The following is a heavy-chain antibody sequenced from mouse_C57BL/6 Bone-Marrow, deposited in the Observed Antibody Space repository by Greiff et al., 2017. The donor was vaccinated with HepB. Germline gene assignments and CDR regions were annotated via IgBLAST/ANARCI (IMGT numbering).Heavy chain of an antibody. V-gene: IGHV1-76*01. CDR2: IYPGSGNT. Sequence: VQLQQSGAELVRPGASVKLSCKASGYTFTDYYINWVKQRPGQGLEWIARIYPGSGNTYYNEKFKGKATLTAEKSASTAYMQLSSLTSADSAVYFCARKDDGFAYWGQGTLVTVSA. D-gene: IGHD2-12*01. CDR3: ARKDDGFAY. J-gene: IGHJ3*01. CDR1: GYTFTDYY.